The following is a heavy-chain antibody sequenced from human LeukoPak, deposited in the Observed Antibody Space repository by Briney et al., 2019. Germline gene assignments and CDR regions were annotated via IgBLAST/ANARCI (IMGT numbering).Heavy chain of an antibody. CDR1: GGSISSSSYY. D-gene: IGHD3-16*01. CDR2: IYYSGST. Sequence: SETLSLTCTVSGGSISSSSYYWGWIRQPPGKGLEWIGSIYYSGSTYYNPSLKSRVTISVDMSKNQFSLKLSSVTAADTAVYYCARGWGHSGGKLDYWGQGTLVTVSS. J-gene: IGHJ4*02. CDR3: ARGWGHSGGKLDY. V-gene: IGHV4-39*07.